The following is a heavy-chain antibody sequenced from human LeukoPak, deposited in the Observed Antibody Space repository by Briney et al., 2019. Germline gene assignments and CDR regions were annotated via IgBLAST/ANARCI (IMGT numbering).Heavy chain of an antibody. V-gene: IGHV1-69*13. CDR3: ARERVYYDGSGYKTAEYFQH. CDR2: IIPIFGTA. CDR1: GGTFSSYA. Sequence: EASVKVSCKASGGTFSSYAISWVRQAPGQGLEWMGGIIPIFGTANYAQKFQGRVTITADESTSTAYMELSSLRSEDTAVYYCARERVYYDGSGYKTAEYFQHWGQGTLVTVSS. J-gene: IGHJ1*01. D-gene: IGHD3-22*01.